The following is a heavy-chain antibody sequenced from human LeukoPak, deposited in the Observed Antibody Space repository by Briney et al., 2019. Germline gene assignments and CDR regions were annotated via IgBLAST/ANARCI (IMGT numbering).Heavy chain of an antibody. J-gene: IGHJ4*02. CDR1: GLSLKTFW. V-gene: IGHV3-74*01. CDR2: ISPDGSIT. D-gene: IGHD1-26*01. CDR3: VSDSGTRSGGDS. Sequence: GGSLRLSCAASGLSLKTFWIHWIRQAPGGRLVWVSRISPDGSITTYADSVKGRFAISRDNAKNTLYLQMNRLRPDDSAIYYCVSDSGTRSGGDSWGQGTLVTVSS.